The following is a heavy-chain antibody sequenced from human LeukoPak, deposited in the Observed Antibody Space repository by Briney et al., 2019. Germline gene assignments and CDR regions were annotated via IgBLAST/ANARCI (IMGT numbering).Heavy chain of an antibody. J-gene: IGHJ5*02. V-gene: IGHV5-51*01. D-gene: IGHD3-10*01. CDR1: GYSFTSYW. Sequence: GESLKISCKGSGYSFTSYWIGWVRQMPGKGLEWMGIIYPGDSDTRYSPSFQGQVTISADKSISTAYLQWSSLKASDTAMYYCARQGESQADYYGSGSYFTKSNWFDPWGQGTLVTVSS. CDR3: ARQGESQADYYGSGSYFTKSNWFDP. CDR2: IYPGDSDT.